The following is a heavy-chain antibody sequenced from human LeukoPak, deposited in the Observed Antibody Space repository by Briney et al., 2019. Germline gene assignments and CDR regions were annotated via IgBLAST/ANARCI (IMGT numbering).Heavy chain of an antibody. CDR2: INSDGDTT. CDR3: ASGYSSDYGGNTY. J-gene: IGHJ4*02. D-gene: IGHD4-23*01. V-gene: IGHV3-74*01. CDR1: GGSFSGYY. Sequence: ETLSLTCAVYGGSFSGYYWSWIRQPPGKGLVWVSRINSDGDTTNYADSVKGRFTISRDNAKNTLYLEMNSLRAEDTAVYYCASGYSSDYGGNTYWGQGTLVTVSS.